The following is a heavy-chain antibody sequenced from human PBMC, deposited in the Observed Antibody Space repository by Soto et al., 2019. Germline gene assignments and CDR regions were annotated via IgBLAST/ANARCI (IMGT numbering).Heavy chain of an antibody. D-gene: IGHD6-19*01. CDR3: ASRRGSSGWYRWFDP. Sequence: EVQLLESGGGLVQPGGSLRLSCAGSGSTFSDYAMNWVRQAPGKGLEWVSVISDNGIKTYYADSVKGRFTISRDSSKNTLYLQMNSLRAEDTAVYYCASRRGSSGWYRWFDPWGQGTLVTVSS. CDR1: GSTFSDYA. CDR2: ISDNGIKT. V-gene: IGHV3-23*01. J-gene: IGHJ5*02.